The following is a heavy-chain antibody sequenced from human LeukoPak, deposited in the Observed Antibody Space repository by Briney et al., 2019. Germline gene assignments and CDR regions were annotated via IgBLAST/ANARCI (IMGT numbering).Heavy chain of an antibody. J-gene: IGHJ3*02. Sequence: SVKVSCKASGGTFSSYTISWVRQAPGQGLEWMGRIIPILGIANHAQKFQGRVTITADKSTSTAYMELSSLRSEDTAVYYCASTRYYDFWSGYYAFDIWGQGTMVTVSS. CDR3: ASTRYYDFWSGYYAFDI. CDR1: GGTFSSYT. D-gene: IGHD3-3*01. V-gene: IGHV1-69*02. CDR2: IIPILGIA.